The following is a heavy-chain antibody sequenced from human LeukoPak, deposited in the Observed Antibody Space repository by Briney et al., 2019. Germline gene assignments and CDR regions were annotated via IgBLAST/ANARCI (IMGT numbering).Heavy chain of an antibody. CDR2: INPNSGGT. J-gene: IGHJ6*02. D-gene: IGHD3-10*01. V-gene: IGHV1-2*02. Sequence: ASVKVSCKASGYTFTGYYMHWVRQAPGQGLEWMGWINPNSGGTNYAQKFQGRVTMTRDTSISTAYMELSRLRSDDTAVYYCARTYYGSGSYYNYYYYGMDVWGQGTTVTVSS. CDR1: GYTFTGYY. CDR3: ARTYYGSGSYYNYYYYGMDV.